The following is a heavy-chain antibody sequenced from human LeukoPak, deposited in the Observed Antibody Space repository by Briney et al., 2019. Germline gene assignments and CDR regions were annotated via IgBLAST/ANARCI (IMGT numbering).Heavy chain of an antibody. CDR1: GFTFSSYI. CDR2: ISSGSNFI. V-gene: IGHV3-21*01. J-gene: IGHJ4*02. Sequence: GGSLRLSCAASGFTFSSYIMNWVRQAPGKGLEWVSSISSGSNFIYYTDSVKGRFTTSRDNARNSLYLQMNSLRAEDTAVYYCARDARGVYDSSGFYDWGQGTLVTVSS. D-gene: IGHD3-22*01. CDR3: ARDARGVYDSSGFYD.